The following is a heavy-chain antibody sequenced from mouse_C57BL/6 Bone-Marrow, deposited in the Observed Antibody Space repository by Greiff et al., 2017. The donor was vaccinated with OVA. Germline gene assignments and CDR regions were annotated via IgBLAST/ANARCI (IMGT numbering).Heavy chain of an antibody. D-gene: IGHD2-5*01. CDR1: GYTFTSYW. V-gene: IGHV1-64*01. CDR2: IHPNSGST. J-gene: IGHJ3*01. CDR3: ARNSNYVSWFAY. Sequence: QVQLKQPGAELVKPGASVKLSCKASGYTFTSYWMHWVKQRPGQGLEWIGMIHPNSGSTNYNEKFKSKATLTVDKSSSTAYMQLSSLTSEDSAVYYCARNSNYVSWFAYWGQGTLVTVSA.